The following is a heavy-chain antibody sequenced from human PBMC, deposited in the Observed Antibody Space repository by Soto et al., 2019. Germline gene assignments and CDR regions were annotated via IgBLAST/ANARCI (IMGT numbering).Heavy chain of an antibody. V-gene: IGHV3-73*01. CDR3: SDNDHTDNTKIDH. J-gene: IGHJ4*02. D-gene: IGHD1-20*01. CDR1: GLTFSGSA. Sequence: PGGSLRLSCAVSGLTFSGSAMHWVRQASGKGLEWVGHIRKKANNYATAYAASVKGRFTISRDDSKNTAYLQMNSLKTEDTAVYYCSDNDHTDNTKIDHWSQGNVVTVSS. CDR2: IRKKANNYAT.